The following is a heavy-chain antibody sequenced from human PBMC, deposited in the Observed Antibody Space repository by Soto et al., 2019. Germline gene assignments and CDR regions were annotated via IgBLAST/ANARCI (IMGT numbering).Heavy chain of an antibody. Sequence: GGSLRLSCAASGFTFSGSAMHWVRQASEKGLEWVGRIRSKTNSYATAYAASLKGRFTISRDDSKDTAYLQMNSLRTEDTAVYYCTRDPRNYYDSIGSANWFDPWGQGTLVTVSS. J-gene: IGHJ5*02. V-gene: IGHV3-73*01. CDR1: GFTFSGSA. D-gene: IGHD3-22*01. CDR3: TRDPRNYYDSIGSANWFDP. CDR2: IRSKTNSYAT.